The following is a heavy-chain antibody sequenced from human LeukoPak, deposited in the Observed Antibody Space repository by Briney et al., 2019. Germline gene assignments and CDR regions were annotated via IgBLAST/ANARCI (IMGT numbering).Heavy chain of an antibody. CDR2: ISYDGSNK. Sequence: PGRSLRLSCAASGFTFSSYAMHWVRQAPGKGLEWVAIISYDGSNKYYAASVKGRFTISRDNSKNMVYLQMYSLRAEDTAVYYCARDSGYYLVYWGKGTLVTVSS. CDR3: ARDSGYYLVY. J-gene: IGHJ4*02. D-gene: IGHD3-22*01. V-gene: IGHV3-30-3*01. CDR1: GFTFSSYA.